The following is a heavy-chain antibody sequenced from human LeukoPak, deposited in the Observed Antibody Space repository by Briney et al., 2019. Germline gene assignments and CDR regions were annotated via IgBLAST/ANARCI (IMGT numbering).Heavy chain of an antibody. D-gene: IGHD5-18*01. CDR2: IGSSGSYI. CDR3: ARRATTERGHSYGLDF. CDR1: GFTFSSYH. J-gene: IGHJ4*02. Sequence: GGSLRLSCEVSGFTFSSYHMNWVRQAPGKGLERVSSIGSSGSYIYYADSLTGRFTISRDNAKNSLYLQMNSLRAEDTAMYYCARRATTERGHSYGLDFWGQGTLVTVSS. V-gene: IGHV3-21*01.